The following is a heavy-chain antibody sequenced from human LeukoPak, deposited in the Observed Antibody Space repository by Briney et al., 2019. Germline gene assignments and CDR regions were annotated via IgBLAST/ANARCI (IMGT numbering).Heavy chain of an antibody. Sequence: GASVKVSCKASGGTFSSYAISWVRQAPGQGLEWMGGIIPIFGTANYAQKFQGRVTITADESTSTAYMELSSLRSEDTAVYYCARGGIAVAGSWTRFDYWGQGTLVTVSS. CDR1: GGTFSSYA. V-gene: IGHV1-69*13. D-gene: IGHD6-19*01. J-gene: IGHJ4*02. CDR3: ARGGIAVAGSWTRFDY. CDR2: IIPIFGTA.